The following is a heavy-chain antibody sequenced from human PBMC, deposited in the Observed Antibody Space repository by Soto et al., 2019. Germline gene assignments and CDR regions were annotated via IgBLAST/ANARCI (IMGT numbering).Heavy chain of an antibody. CDR2: IYYSGST. V-gene: IGHV4-31*03. Sequence: QVQLQESGPGLVKPSQTLSLTCTVSGVSISSGGSYWSWIRQHPGKGLEWIGYIYYSGSTYYNPSLKSRVTITVDTSKNQFSLKLSSVTAADTAVYYCARYCSGGSCYVRYFDLWCRGTLVTVSS. CDR1: GVSISSGGSY. CDR3: ARYCSGGSCYVRYFDL. J-gene: IGHJ2*01. D-gene: IGHD2-15*01.